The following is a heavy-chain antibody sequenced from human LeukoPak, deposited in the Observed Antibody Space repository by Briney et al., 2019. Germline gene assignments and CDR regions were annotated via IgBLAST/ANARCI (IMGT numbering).Heavy chain of an antibody. J-gene: IGHJ6*04. Sequence: GGSLRLSCAASGFTFSSYSMNWVRQAPGKGLEWVSSISSSSSYIYYADSVKGRFTISRDNAKNSLYLRMNSLRAEDTAVYYCARDLGRGYDFYYYAMDVWGKGTTVTVSS. CDR3: ARDLGRGYDFYYYAMDV. CDR1: GFTFSSYS. CDR2: ISSSSSYI. V-gene: IGHV3-21*01. D-gene: IGHD6-25*01.